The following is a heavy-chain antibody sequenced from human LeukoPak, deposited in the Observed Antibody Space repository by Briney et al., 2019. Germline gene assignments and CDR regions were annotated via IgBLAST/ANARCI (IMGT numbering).Heavy chain of an antibody. CDR3: AGHILGGNFDS. D-gene: IGHD4-23*01. CDR1: GDSISDYY. V-gene: IGHV4-59*08. CDR2: ISYSGNT. Sequence: SETLSLTCPGSGDSISDYYWRWIRQPPGKGLEWIEYISYSGNTNYNPSLKSRVTISFDTSNNQFSLKLTSVTAADSAVYYCAGHILGGNFDSWGQGTLVTVSS. J-gene: IGHJ4*02.